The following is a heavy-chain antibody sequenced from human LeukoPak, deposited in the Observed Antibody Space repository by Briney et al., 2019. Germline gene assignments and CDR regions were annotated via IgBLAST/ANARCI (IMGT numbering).Heavy chain of an antibody. D-gene: IGHD6-13*01. Sequence: KPGRSLRLSCTASGFTFSDYAMSWFRQAPGKGLEWVGFIRSKTYGGTTDYAASVKDRFTISRDDSESIGYLQMNGLKTEDTAVYYCTCPLAAAGNFWYFDLWGRGSLVTVSS. J-gene: IGHJ2*01. CDR2: IRSKTYGGTT. CDR3: TCPLAAAGNFWYFDL. CDR1: GFTFSDYA. V-gene: IGHV3-49*05.